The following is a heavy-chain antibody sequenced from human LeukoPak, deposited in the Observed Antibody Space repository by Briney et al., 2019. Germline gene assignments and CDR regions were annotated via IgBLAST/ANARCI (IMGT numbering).Heavy chain of an antibody. Sequence: GGSLRLSCAASGFTFSSYSMNWVRQAPWKGLEWVSSISSSSSYIYYADSVKGRFTISRDNAKSSLYLQMNSLRAEDTAVYYCARDPLADIAARHGGYWGQGTLVTVSS. J-gene: IGHJ4*02. CDR2: ISSSSSYI. CDR3: ARDPLADIAARHGGY. D-gene: IGHD6-6*01. CDR1: GFTFSSYS. V-gene: IGHV3-21*01.